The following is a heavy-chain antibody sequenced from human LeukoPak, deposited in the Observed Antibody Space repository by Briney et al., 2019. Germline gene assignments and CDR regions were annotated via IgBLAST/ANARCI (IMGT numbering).Heavy chain of an antibody. Sequence: SVKVSCKASGGTFSSYAISWVRQAPGQGLEWMGRIIPILGIANYAQKFQGRVTITADKSTSTAYMELSSLRSEDTAVYYCARDVEFCSGGSCYPPYRFDIWGQGTMVTVSS. CDR3: ARDVEFCSGGSCYPPYRFDI. V-gene: IGHV1-69*04. CDR1: GGTFSSYA. D-gene: IGHD2-15*01. CDR2: IIPILGIA. J-gene: IGHJ3*02.